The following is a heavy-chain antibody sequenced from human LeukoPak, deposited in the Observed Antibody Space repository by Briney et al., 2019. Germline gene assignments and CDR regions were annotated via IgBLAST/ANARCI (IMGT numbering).Heavy chain of an antibody. CDR1: GFTFSSYV. J-gene: IGHJ4*02. D-gene: IGHD6-6*01. Sequence: GGSLRLSCAASGFTFSSYVMHWVRQAPGKGLEWVAVIWYDGSDKYYADSVKGRFTISRDNSKNTLYLQMNSLRGEDTAVYYCARGGSSSPFDYWGQGTLATVSS. V-gene: IGHV3-33*01. CDR2: IWYDGSDK. CDR3: ARGGSSSPFDY.